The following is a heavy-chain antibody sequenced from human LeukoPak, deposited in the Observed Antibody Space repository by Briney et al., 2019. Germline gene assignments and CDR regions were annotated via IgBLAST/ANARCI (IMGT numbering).Heavy chain of an antibody. J-gene: IGHJ5*02. V-gene: IGHV3-53*01. CDR1: GFTVSSNY. Sequence: PGGSLRLSCAASGFTVSSNYMAWVRQAPGKGLEWVSLIYSGATTNYTDSVKGRFTISRDNSKNILYLEMSSLRAEDTAIYYCARDYGDSDWFDPWGQGTLVIVSS. D-gene: IGHD4-17*01. CDR2: IYSGATT. CDR3: ARDYGDSDWFDP.